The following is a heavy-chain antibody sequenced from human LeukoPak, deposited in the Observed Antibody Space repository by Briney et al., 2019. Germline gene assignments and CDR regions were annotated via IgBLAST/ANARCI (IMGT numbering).Heavy chain of an antibody. CDR3: ARGSGSNRPYFDY. CDR1: GFTFSDHY. Sequence: HAGGSLRLSCVASGFTFSDHYMDWVRQAPGKGLEWVGRIRNKANSYTTYFAASVKGRFTISRDDSKSSLFLQMNSLKIEDTAVYYCARGSGSNRPYFDYWGQGTLATVSS. CDR2: IRNKANSYTT. D-gene: IGHD3-10*01. V-gene: IGHV3-72*01. J-gene: IGHJ4*02.